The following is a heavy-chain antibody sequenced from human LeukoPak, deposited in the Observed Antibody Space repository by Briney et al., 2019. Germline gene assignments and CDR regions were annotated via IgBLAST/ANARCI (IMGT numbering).Heavy chain of an antibody. Sequence: PGGSLRLSCAASGFTFSLYSINWVRQAPGKGLEWVSSISSSSRYIYYADSVRGRFTISRDNAKNSLYLQMNSLRAEDTAVYYCAREGDSSGWYWHWGQGTLVTVSS. V-gene: IGHV3-21*01. CDR3: AREGDSSGWYWH. D-gene: IGHD6-19*01. CDR1: GFTFSLYS. J-gene: IGHJ4*02. CDR2: ISSSSRYI.